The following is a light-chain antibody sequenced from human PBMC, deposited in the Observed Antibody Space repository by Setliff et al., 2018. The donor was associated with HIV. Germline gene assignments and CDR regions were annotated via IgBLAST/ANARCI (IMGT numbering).Light chain of an antibody. CDR1: SSDVGSYNR. Sequence: QSVLTQPPSVSGSPGQSVTISCTGTSSDVGSYNRVSWYQQPPGTAPKLIIYEVSLLPSGVPDRFSGSKSGNTASLTISGLQAEDEADYYCSSYTTTGTDVFGSGTKGTVL. V-gene: IGLV2-18*02. CDR2: EVS. J-gene: IGLJ1*01. CDR3: SSYTTTGTDV.